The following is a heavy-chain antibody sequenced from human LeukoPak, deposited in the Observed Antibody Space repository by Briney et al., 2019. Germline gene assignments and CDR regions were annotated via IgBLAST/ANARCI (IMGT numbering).Heavy chain of an antibody. D-gene: IGHD3-22*01. J-gene: IGHJ4*02. V-gene: IGHV4-38-2*02. CDR1: GYSISSGYY. CDR3: AKTPQEYYYDTYFDS. Sequence: SETLSLTCTVSGYSISSGYYWGWIRQSPGKGLEWIGNIYHSGTTYYNPSLNSRVSISADTSKNQFSLRLSPVPAADTTVFYCAKTPQEYYYDTYFDSWGQGTLVTVSS. CDR2: IYHSGTT.